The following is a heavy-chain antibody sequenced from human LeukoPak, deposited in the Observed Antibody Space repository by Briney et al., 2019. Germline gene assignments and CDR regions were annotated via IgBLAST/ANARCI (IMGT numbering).Heavy chain of an antibody. J-gene: IGHJ4*02. CDR3: ATGAIVFDF. Sequence: GASVKVSCKVSGATLSKISIDWVRQAPGKGLEWMGSFGHQDGEIILAQNFQGRFNMTVDTAADTAYMEMSSLMSEDTAMYYCATGAIVFDFWGQGTLITVSS. V-gene: IGHV1-24*01. CDR1: GATLSKIS. CDR2: FGHQDGEI. D-gene: IGHD2/OR15-2a*01.